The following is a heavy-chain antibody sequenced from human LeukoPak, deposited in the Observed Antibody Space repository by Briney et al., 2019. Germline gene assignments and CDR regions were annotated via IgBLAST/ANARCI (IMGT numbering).Heavy chain of an antibody. CDR1: GFTFSSYA. CDR2: ISFSGGTT. V-gene: IGHV3-23*01. J-gene: IGHJ4*02. CDR3: AKDGQYSSSSPYYFDY. D-gene: IGHD6-6*01. Sequence: GGSLRLSCAASGFTFSSYAISWVRQAPGKGLEWVSGISFSGGTTYYADSVKGRFTISRDNSKNTLYLQMNSLRAEDTAAYYCAKDGQYSSSSPYYFDYWGQGTLVTVSS.